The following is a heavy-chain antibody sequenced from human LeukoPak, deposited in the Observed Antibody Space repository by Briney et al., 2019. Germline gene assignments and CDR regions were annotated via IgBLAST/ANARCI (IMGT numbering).Heavy chain of an antibody. V-gene: IGHV3-30*02. Sequence: GGSLRLSCAASGFTFSTYAMSWVRQAPGKGLEWVAFIRYDGSNKYYADSVKGRFTISRDNSKNTLYLQMNSLRAEDTAVYYCAKGKRGYDSGLFDYWGQGTLVTVSS. CDR1: GFTFSTYA. D-gene: IGHD5-12*01. J-gene: IGHJ4*02. CDR2: IRYDGSNK. CDR3: AKGKRGYDSGLFDY.